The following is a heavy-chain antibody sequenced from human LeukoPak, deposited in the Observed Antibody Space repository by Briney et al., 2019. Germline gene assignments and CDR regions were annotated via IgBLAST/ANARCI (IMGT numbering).Heavy chain of an antibody. CDR2: INPNSGGT. CDR1: GYTFTGYY. D-gene: IGHD2-2*01. J-gene: IGHJ4*02. CDR3: ARVPLRGYCSSTSCYG. Sequence: GASVKVSCKASGYTFTGYYMHWVRQAPGQGLEWMGWINPNSGGTNYAQKFQGRVTMTRDTSISTAYMELSRLRSDDTAVYYCARVPLRGYCSSTSCYGWGQGTLVTVPS. V-gene: IGHV1-2*02.